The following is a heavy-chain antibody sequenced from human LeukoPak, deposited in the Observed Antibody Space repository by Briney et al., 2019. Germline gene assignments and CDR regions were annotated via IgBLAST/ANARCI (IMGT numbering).Heavy chain of an antibody. CDR1: GYTFTGYY. Sequence: ASVKVSCKASGYTFTGYYMHWVRQVPGQGLEWMGRINPNSGGTNYAQKFQGRVTMTRDTSISTAYMELSRLRSDDTAVYYCARSFFTSAIDYWGQGTLVTVSS. J-gene: IGHJ4*02. CDR3: ARSFFTSAIDY. CDR2: INPNSGGT. D-gene: IGHD3-16*01. V-gene: IGHV1-2*06.